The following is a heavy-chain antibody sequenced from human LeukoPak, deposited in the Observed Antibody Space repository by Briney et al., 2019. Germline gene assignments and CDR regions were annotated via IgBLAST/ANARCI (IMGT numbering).Heavy chain of an antibody. CDR1: GFTFSSYS. D-gene: IGHD3-3*01. V-gene: IGHV3-21*01. J-gene: IGHJ4*02. CDR3: ARDSVVRVERADY. Sequence: GGSLRLFCAASGFTFSSYSMNWVRQAPGKGLEWVSSISSSSSYIYYADSVKGRFTISRDNAKNSLYLQMNSLRAEDTAVYYCARDSVVRVERADYWGQGTLVTVS. CDR2: ISSSSSYI.